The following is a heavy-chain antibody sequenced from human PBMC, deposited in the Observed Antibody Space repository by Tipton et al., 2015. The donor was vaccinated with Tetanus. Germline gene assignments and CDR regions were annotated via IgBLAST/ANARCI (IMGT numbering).Heavy chain of an antibody. CDR2: IWYDGSNK. J-gene: IGHJ6*02. V-gene: IGHV3-33*01. D-gene: IGHD6-19*01. Sequence: SLRLSCAASGFTFSSYGMHWVRQAPGKGLEWVAVIWYDGSNKYYADSVKGRFTISRDNSKNTLYLQMNSLRAEDTAVYYCARDRGLAVAGTLDYYYYGMDVWGQGTTVTVSS. CDR1: GFTFSSYG. CDR3: ARDRGLAVAGTLDYYYYGMDV.